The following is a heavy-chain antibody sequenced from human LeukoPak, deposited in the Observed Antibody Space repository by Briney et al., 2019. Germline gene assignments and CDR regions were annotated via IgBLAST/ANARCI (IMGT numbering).Heavy chain of an antibody. CDR3: ARDISSGWFISIDS. V-gene: IGHV4-39*07. J-gene: IGHJ4*02. D-gene: IGHD6-19*01. CDR1: GGSISSGGYY. CDR2: IYHSGIT. Sequence: PSETLSLTCTVSGGSISSGGYYWGRIRQPPGKGLEWIGSIYHSGITYYNPSLMSRVSISVDTSKKQFSLKVSSVTTADTAVYYCARDISSGWFISIDSWGQGTLVTVSS.